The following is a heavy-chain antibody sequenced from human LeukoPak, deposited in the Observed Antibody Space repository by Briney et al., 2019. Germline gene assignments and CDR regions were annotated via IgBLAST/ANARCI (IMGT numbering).Heavy chain of an antibody. Sequence: PGGSLRLSCAASGFTFRSNWMSWVRQVPGKGLEWVSYISTSGNTIYYADSVKGRFTISRDNAKNSVYLQMSSLRAEDTAIYYCARDPVEFLESLRVQYYYRFDVWGQGTTVTVSS. CDR2: ISTSGNTI. CDR3: ARDPVEFLESLRVQYYYRFDV. CDR1: GFTFRSNW. D-gene: IGHD3-3*02. J-gene: IGHJ6*02. V-gene: IGHV3-48*04.